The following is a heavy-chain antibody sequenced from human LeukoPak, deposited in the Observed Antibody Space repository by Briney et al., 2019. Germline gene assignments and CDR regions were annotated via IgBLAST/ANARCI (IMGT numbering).Heavy chain of an antibody. CDR1: GGSFSGYY. D-gene: IGHD1-14*01. J-gene: IGHJ5*02. Sequence: SETLSLTCAVYGGSFSGYYWSWIRQPPGKGLEWIGEINHSGSTNYNPSLKSRVTISVDTSKNQFSLKLSSVTAADTAVYYCARDNAQIRFDPWGQGTLVTVSS. CDR3: ARDNAQIRFDP. V-gene: IGHV4-34*01. CDR2: INHSGST.